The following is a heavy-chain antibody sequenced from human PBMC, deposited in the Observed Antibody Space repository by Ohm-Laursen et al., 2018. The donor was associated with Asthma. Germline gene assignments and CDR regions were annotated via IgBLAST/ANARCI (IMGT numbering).Heavy chain of an antibody. CDR3: ARDRFRRLYSSSPNWFDP. CDR2: LFPDGRRT. CDR1: GFSLSDYF. D-gene: IGHD6-6*01. Sequence: SLRLSCAASGFSLSDYFLHWVRQGPGEGLVWISHLFPDGRRTNYADSVKGRFTISRDDAQNTVYLQMNSLRVDDTAVYYCARDRFRRLYSSSPNWFDPWGQGTLVTVSS. J-gene: IGHJ5*02. V-gene: IGHV3-74*01.